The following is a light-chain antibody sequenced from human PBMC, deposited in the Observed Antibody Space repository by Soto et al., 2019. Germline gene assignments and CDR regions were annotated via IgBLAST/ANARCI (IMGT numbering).Light chain of an antibody. Sequence: QSVLTQPRSVSGSPGQSVTISCTGTSSDVGGYNYVSWYRQHPGKAPKLMIYDVSKRPSGVPDRCSGSKSGNTASLTISGLQAEDEADYYCCSYAGSYTWVFVTGTKVTVL. CDR1: SSDVGGYNY. V-gene: IGLV2-11*01. J-gene: IGLJ1*01. CDR2: DVS. CDR3: CSYAGSYTWV.